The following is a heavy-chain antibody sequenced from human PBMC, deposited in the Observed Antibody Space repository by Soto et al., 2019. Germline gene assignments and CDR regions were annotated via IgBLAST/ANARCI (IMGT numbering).Heavy chain of an antibody. V-gene: IGHV4-30-4*08. Sequence: SETLSLTCTVSGGSISSDYYHSTWIRQSPGKGLEWIGYIHHSGSSLYNPSLKSRVTISVDTSTDQFSFHLTSVTAADTAVDLGAREDDGGDSLDVWGQGTTVTVSS. D-gene: IGHD1-1*01. CDR1: GGSISSDYYH. CDR2: IHHSGSS. J-gene: IGHJ6*02. CDR3: AREDDGGDSLDV.